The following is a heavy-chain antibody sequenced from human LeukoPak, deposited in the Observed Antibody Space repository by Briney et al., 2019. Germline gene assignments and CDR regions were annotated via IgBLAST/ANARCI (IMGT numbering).Heavy chain of an antibody. V-gene: IGHV4-4*07. J-gene: IGHJ4*02. CDR1: GGSISSYY. CDR3: ARAKDSSGYYSLYYFDN. Sequence: SETLSLTCTVSGGSISSYYWSRIRQPAGKGLEWIGRIYTSGSTNYNPSLKSRVTMSVDTSKNQFSLKLSSVTAADTAVYYCARAKDSSGYYSLYYFDNWGQGTLVTVSS. CDR2: IYTSGST. D-gene: IGHD3-22*01.